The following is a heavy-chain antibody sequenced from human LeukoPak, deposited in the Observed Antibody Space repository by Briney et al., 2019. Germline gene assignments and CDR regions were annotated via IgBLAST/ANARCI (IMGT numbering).Heavy chain of an antibody. V-gene: IGHV4-39*07. CDR1: GGSISSSSYY. CDR2: IYYSGST. D-gene: IGHD1-26*01. J-gene: IGHJ6*03. CDR3: ARDQRGRAGGTYMRNYYYYYMDV. Sequence: PSETLSLTCTVSGGSISSSSYYWGWIRQPPGKGLEWIGSIYYSGSTYYNPSLKSRVTISVDTSKNQFSLKLSSVTAADTAAYYCARDQRGRAGGTYMRNYYYYYMDVWGKGTTVTVSS.